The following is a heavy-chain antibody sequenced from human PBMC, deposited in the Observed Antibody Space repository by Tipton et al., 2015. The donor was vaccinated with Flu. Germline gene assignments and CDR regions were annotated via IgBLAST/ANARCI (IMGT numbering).Heavy chain of an antibody. CDR1: GGTFSSYS. CDR3: ARDTYSYGYGHHLYFDL. J-gene: IGHJ4*02. CDR2: IIPISGTS. Sequence: QSGAEVKKPGSSVKVSCKASGGTFSSYSISWVRQAPGQGLEWMGRIIPISGTSNYAQNFQGRVTITADESTTTAYMELSSLRSDDTAVFYCARDTYSYGYGHHLYFDLWGQGTLVTVSS. V-gene: IGHV1-69*15. D-gene: IGHD5-18*01.